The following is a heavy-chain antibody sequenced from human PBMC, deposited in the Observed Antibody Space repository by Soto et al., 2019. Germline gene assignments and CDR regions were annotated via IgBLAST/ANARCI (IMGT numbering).Heavy chain of an antibody. CDR2: INAGNGNT. CDR3: SRVDPGETSPFDH. CDR1: GYTFTSYD. D-gene: IGHD3-10*01. V-gene: IGHV1-3*01. J-gene: IGHJ4*02. Sequence: ASVKVSCKASGYTFTSYDMNWVRQAPGQRLEWMGWINAGNGNTKYSQKFQGRVTITRDTSASTAYMELSSLRSEDTAVYYCSRVDPGETSPFDHWGQGTLVTVSS.